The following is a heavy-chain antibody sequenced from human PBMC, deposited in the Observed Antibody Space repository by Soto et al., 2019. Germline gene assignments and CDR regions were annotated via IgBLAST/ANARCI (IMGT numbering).Heavy chain of an antibody. D-gene: IGHD3-16*01. CDR3: ARVWGALAPIAGWFGP. CDR2: IYQTGST. J-gene: IGHJ5*02. CDR1: NGSITSGNW. V-gene: IGHV4-4*02. Sequence: QVQLQESGPGLVKPSGTLSLTCAVSNGSITSGNWWSWVRQPPGRGLEWIGDIYQTGSTNYNPSLRSRVIISVHNSTNNSFLTLSSVTAADTAVYFCARVWGALAPIAGWFGPWGRGILVTVSS.